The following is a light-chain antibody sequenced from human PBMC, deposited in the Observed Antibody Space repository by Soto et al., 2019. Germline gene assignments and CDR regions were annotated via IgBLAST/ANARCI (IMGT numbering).Light chain of an antibody. CDR2: QAS. J-gene: IGKJ1*01. CDR1: QSTSSY. Sequence: IQRTQSPSTLSASVGDRVTITCRASQSTSSYLAWYQQKPGKAPKLLIYQASSLENGVPSRFSGSGSGTEFSLTISSLQPDDFATYYCQQYSSHSTFGQRTKVDI. V-gene: IGKV1-5*03. CDR3: QQYSSHST.